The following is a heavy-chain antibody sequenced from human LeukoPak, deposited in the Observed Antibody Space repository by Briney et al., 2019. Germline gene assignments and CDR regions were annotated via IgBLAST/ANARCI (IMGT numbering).Heavy chain of an antibody. J-gene: IGHJ6*03. Sequence: GGSLRLSCAASGFTFSSYGMHWVRQAPGKGLEWVTFIRYDGSHKYYADSVKGRFTISRDNSKNTLYLQMNSLRAEDTAVYYCARDSNNYYYYMDVWGKGTTVTVSS. CDR3: ARDSNNYYYYMDV. D-gene: IGHD3-3*02. V-gene: IGHV3-30*02. CDR2: IRYDGSHK. CDR1: GFTFSSYG.